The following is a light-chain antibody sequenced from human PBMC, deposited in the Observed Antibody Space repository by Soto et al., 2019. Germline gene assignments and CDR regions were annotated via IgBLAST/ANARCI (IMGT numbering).Light chain of an antibody. V-gene: IGLV2-14*03. CDR3: ASFTRSVTVV. CDR1: SSDVGGYNY. J-gene: IGLJ2*01. Sequence: QSALTQPASVPGSPGQSITISCAGTSSDVGGYNYVSWYQQHPGKVPRLIISDVNKRPSGVSDRFSGSKSGNTASLTISGLQAEDEADYYCASFTRSVTVVFGGGTKVTVL. CDR2: DVN.